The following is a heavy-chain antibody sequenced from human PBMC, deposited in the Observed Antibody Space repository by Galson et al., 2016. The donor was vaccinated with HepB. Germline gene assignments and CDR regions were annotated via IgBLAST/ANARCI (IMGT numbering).Heavy chain of an antibody. CDR1: GFIFSNYV. D-gene: IGHD2/OR15-2a*01. CDR2: ISGSDGST. Sequence: SLRLSCAASGFIFSNYVMTWVRQAPGKGLEWVATISGSDGSTNYADSVKGRFTISRDNSKNALYLQMDSLRTEDTAVYFCMRGQYLHGEDVDYWGQGTLVTVSS. J-gene: IGHJ4*02. V-gene: IGHV3-23*01. CDR3: MRGQYLHGEDVDY.